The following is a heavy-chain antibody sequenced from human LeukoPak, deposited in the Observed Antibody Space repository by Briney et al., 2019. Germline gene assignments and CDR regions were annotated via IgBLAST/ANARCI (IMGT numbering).Heavy chain of an antibody. D-gene: IGHD3-3*01. CDR3: AKSSGFVDFWSGYPHYFDY. J-gene: IGHJ4*02. V-gene: IGHV3-53*01. Sequence: GGSLRLSCAASGFSVTSNYMSWVRQAPGKGLEWVSVIYSGGSTYYVDSVKGRFTISRDNSKNTLYLQMNSLRAEDTAVYYCAKSSGFVDFWSGYPHYFDYWGQGTLVTVSS. CDR1: GFSVTSNY. CDR2: IYSGGST.